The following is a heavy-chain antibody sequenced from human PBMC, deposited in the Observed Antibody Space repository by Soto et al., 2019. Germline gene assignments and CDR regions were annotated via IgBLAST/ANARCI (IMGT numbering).Heavy chain of an antibody. CDR3: AKDRRGVTTVTPFDY. CDR1: GFTFSSYA. J-gene: IGHJ4*02. CDR2: ISGSGGST. V-gene: IGHV3-23*01. Sequence: GSLRLSCAASGFTFSSYAMSWVRQAPGKGLEWVSAISGSGGSTYYADSVKGRFTISRDNSKNTLYLQMNSLRAEDTAVYYCAKDRRGVTTVTPFDYWGQGTLVTVSS. D-gene: IGHD4-17*01.